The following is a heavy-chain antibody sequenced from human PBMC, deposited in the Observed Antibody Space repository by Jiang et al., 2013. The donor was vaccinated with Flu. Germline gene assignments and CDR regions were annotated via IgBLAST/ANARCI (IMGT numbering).Heavy chain of an antibody. CDR2: IYHSGST. CDR1: GGSISSSNW. D-gene: IGHD4-17*01. Sequence: GPGLVKPSGTLSLTCAVSGGSISSSNWWSWVRQTPGKGLEWIGEIYHSGSTNYNPSLKSRVTISVDKSKNQFSLKLSSVTAADTAVYYCARATPRLRPYYFDYWGQGTLVTVSS. J-gene: IGHJ4*02. CDR3: ARATPRLRPYYFDY. V-gene: IGHV4-4*02.